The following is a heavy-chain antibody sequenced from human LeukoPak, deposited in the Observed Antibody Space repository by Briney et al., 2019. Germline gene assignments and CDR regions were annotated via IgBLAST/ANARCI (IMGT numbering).Heavy chain of an antibody. V-gene: IGHV3-48*01. CDR3: ARDSPPDF. J-gene: IGHJ4*02. CDR1: GFTFSTYS. Sequence: QAGGSLRLSCAASGFTFSTYSMNWVRQAPGKGLEWVSYISSSSSTIYYADSVKGRFTISRDNAKNSLYLQMNSLRAEDTAVCYCARDSPPDFWGQGTLVTVSS. CDR2: ISSSSSTI.